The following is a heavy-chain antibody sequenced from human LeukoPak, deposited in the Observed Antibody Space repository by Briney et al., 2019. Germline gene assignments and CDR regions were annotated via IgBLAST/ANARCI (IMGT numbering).Heavy chain of an antibody. CDR3: VRYDSNNFALDY. Sequence: QSGGSLRLSCGASGFTFSSYGMHWVRQAPGKGLEWVAVISYDGSNKYYGDSVKGRFTISRDNSKNTLYLQMNSLRAEDTAVYYCVRYDSNNFALDYWGQGTLVTVAS. J-gene: IGHJ4*02. CDR1: GFTFSSYG. CDR2: ISYDGSNK. D-gene: IGHD3-22*01. V-gene: IGHV3-30*03.